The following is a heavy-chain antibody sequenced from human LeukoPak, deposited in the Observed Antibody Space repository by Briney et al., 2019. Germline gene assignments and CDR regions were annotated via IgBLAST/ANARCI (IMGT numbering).Heavy chain of an antibody. CDR1: GFSFSDYY. J-gene: IGHJ4*02. Sequence: GGSLRLSCAASGFSFSDYYMSWVRQAPGKGLEWISYITNSGSTINYAESVKGRFTISRDDAKNSLYLQMNNLRAEDTAVYYCARDRDCGTTTCSVDYWGQGTLVTVSS. CDR3: ARDRDCGTTTCSVDY. D-gene: IGHD2-2*01. CDR2: ITNSGSTI. V-gene: IGHV3-11*01.